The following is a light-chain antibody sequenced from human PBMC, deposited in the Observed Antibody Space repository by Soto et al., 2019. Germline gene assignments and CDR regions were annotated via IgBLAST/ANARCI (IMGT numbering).Light chain of an antibody. V-gene: IGKV1-33*01. CDR2: DAS. CDR3: QQYDSLHSIT. CDR1: QDIRNY. Sequence: DIQLTQSPSSLSASVGDRVTITCQASQDIRNYLNWYQQKPGKAPKFLIYDASNLETGVPSRFSGSGSGTDFTFTISSLQPEDIGTYYCQQYDSLHSITFGQGTRLEIK. J-gene: IGKJ5*01.